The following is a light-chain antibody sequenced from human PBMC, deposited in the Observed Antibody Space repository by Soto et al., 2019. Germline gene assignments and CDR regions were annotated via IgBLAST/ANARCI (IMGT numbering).Light chain of an antibody. V-gene: IGKV3-15*01. CDR1: QSVSTN. CDR3: QQYNDWPPA. Sequence: EIEVTQSPSILSASPGERATLSCRASQSVSTNLAWYQQKPGRPPRLLIYGPSTRASGVPARFSGSGSGREFSLTISSLQSEDSAVYYCQQYNDWPPAFGQGTKVEIK. CDR2: GPS. J-gene: IGKJ1*01.